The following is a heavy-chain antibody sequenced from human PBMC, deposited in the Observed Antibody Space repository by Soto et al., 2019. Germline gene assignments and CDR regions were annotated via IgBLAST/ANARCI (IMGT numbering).Heavy chain of an antibody. V-gene: IGHV3-74*01. J-gene: IGHJ5*02. CDR1: GFTFSSYW. Sequence: GSLRLSCAASGFTFSSYWMHWVRQAPGKGLVWVSRINSDGSSTSYADSVKGRFTISRDNAKNTLYLQMNSLRAEDTAVYYCASGKRGYCSGGSCYERWFDPWGQGTLVTVSS. CDR2: INSDGSST. D-gene: IGHD2-15*01. CDR3: ASGKRGYCSGGSCYERWFDP.